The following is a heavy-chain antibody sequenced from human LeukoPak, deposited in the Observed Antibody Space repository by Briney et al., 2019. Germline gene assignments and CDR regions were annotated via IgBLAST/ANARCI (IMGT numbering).Heavy chain of an antibody. J-gene: IGHJ3*02. V-gene: IGHV3-66*01. D-gene: IGHD2-21*01. CDR2: IYSGGST. CDR3: ARESGWGFLNAFDI. CDR1: GFTVSSNY. Sequence: GGSLRLSCAASGFTVSSNYMSWVRQAPGKGLEWVSVIYSGGSTYYADSVNGRFTISRDNSKNPLYLQMNSLRAEDTAVYYCARESGWGFLNAFDIWGQGTMVTVSS.